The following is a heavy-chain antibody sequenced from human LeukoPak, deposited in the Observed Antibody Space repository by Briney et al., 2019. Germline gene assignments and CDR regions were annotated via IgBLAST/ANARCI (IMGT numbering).Heavy chain of an antibody. V-gene: IGHV3-7*01. CDR3: ARQPIYEAYFDF. D-gene: IGHD3-16*01. CDR1: GFPFDRYW. CDR2: IKHDGSEK. Sequence: GGSLRLSCAASGFPFDRYWMSWVRLAPGKGLEWVANIKHDGSEKTSVDSVKGRFTISRDNAENSLYLQMNSLRAEDTAVYYCARQPIYEAYFDFWGQGTLVTVSS. J-gene: IGHJ4*02.